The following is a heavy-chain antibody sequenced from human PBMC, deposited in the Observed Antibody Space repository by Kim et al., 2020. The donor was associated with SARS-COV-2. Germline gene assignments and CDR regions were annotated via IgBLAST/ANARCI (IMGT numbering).Heavy chain of an antibody. CDR2: GGTT. Sequence: GGTTDYAAPVKGRFTISRDDSKNTLYLQMNSLKTEDTAVYYCTTDATHPYWGQGTLVTVSS. D-gene: IGHD1-26*01. V-gene: IGHV3-15*01. J-gene: IGHJ4*02. CDR3: TTDATHPY.